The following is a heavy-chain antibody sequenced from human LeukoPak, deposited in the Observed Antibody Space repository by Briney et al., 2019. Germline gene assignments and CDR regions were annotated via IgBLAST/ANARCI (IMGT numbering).Heavy chain of an antibody. Sequence: PSETLSLTCTVSGGSISSGGYYWSWIRQHPGKGLEWIGYIYYSGSTYYNPSLKSRVTISVDTSKNQFSLKLSSVTAADTAVYYCARGTTGVYGHSKDRSNLLGYWGQGTLVTVSS. J-gene: IGHJ4*02. V-gene: IGHV4-31*03. D-gene: IGHD3-10*01. CDR1: GGSISSGGYY. CDR3: ARGTTGVYGHSKDRSNLLGY. CDR2: IYYSGST.